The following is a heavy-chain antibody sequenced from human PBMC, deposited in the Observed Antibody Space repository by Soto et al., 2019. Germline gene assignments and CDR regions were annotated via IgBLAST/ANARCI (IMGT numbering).Heavy chain of an antibody. J-gene: IGHJ6*03. Sequence: EVQLVESGGGLVQPGGSLRLSCAASGSTVSSNYMSWVRQAPGKGLEWVSVIYSGGSTYYADSVKGRFTISRDNSKNTLYLQMNSLRAEDTAVYYCARFCVAPYYYYMDVWGKGTTVTVSS. V-gene: IGHV3-66*01. CDR3: ARFCVAPYYYYMDV. CDR2: IYSGGST. D-gene: IGHD2-21*01. CDR1: GSTVSSNY.